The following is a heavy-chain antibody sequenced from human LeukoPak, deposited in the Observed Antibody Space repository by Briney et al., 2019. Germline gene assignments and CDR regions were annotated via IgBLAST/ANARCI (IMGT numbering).Heavy chain of an antibody. CDR2: INAGNGNT. Sequence: ASVKVSCKASGYSFTSYAMHWVRQAPGQRLEWMGWINAGNGNTKYSQKFQGRVTITRDTSATTAYMELSSLRSEDTAVYYCASSCSGGSCYLDYWGQGTLVTVSS. CDR1: GYSFTSYA. J-gene: IGHJ4*02. D-gene: IGHD2-15*01. CDR3: ASSCSGGSCYLDY. V-gene: IGHV1-3*01.